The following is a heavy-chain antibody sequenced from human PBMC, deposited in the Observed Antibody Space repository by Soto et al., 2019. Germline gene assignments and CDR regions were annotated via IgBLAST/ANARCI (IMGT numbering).Heavy chain of an antibody. CDR1: GYTLTELS. D-gene: IGHD3-22*01. V-gene: IGHV1-24*01. CDR2: FDPEDGET. J-gene: IGHJ5*02. Sequence: ASVKVSCKVSGYTLTELSMHWVRQAPGKGLEWMGGFDPEDGETIYAQKFQGRVTMTEDTSTDTAYMELSSLRSEDTAVYYCATGPRSGYYLNWFDPWGQGTLVTSPQ. CDR3: ATGPRSGYYLNWFDP.